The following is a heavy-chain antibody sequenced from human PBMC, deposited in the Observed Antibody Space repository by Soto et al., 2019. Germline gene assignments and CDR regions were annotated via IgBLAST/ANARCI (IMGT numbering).Heavy chain of an antibody. Sequence: RASVKVSCKASGYAFTAYSMHWVRQAPGQGLEWMGWINPNSGGTNYAQKFQGRVTMTRDTSISTAYMELSRLRSDDTAVYYCARYKTSSSDDMGFDYWGQGTLVTVSS. CDR3: ARYKTSSSDDMGFDY. V-gene: IGHV1-2*02. CDR1: GYAFTAYS. CDR2: INPNSGGT. J-gene: IGHJ4*02. D-gene: IGHD6-6*01.